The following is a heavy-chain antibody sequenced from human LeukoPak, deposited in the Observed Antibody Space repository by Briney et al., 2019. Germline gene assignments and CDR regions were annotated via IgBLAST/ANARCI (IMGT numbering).Heavy chain of an antibody. D-gene: IGHD5-24*01. CDR2: INHSGST. J-gene: IGHJ4*02. CDR3: ARGRDGYCDY. V-gene: IGHV4-34*01. CDR1: GGSFSGYY. Sequence: SETLSLTCAVYGGSFSGYYWSWIRQPPGKGLEWIGEINHSGSTNYNPSLKSRVTISVDTSKNQFSLKLSSVTAADTAVYYCARGRDGYCDYWGQGTLVTVSS.